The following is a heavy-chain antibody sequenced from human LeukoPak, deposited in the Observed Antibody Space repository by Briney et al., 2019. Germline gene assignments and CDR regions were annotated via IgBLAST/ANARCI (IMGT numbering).Heavy chain of an antibody. CDR1: GYTFTAYY. CDR2: INPNSGAT. Sequence: ASVKVSCKASGYTFTAYYIHWVRQAPGQGLEWMGWINPNSGATNHAQNFQARVAMTRDKSISTAYMELSSLRSDDTAVYYCARVSGTTSFGNYWFDSWGRGTLVTVSS. D-gene: IGHD3-10*01. J-gene: IGHJ5*01. CDR3: ARVSGTTSFGNYWFDS. V-gene: IGHV1-2*02.